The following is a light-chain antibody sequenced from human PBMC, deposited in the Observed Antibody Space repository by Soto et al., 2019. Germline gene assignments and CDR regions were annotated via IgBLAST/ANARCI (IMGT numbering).Light chain of an antibody. Sequence: DIQMTQSPSTLSASVGDRVTITCRASQSLSNSLAWYQQKPGKAPNLLIYKASSLESGVPSRFRGSGSGTDFTLTISSLQPDDFATYYCQQYNSYPYTFGQGTQMEIK. CDR1: QSLSNS. J-gene: IGKJ2*01. CDR3: QQYNSYPYT. CDR2: KAS. V-gene: IGKV1-5*03.